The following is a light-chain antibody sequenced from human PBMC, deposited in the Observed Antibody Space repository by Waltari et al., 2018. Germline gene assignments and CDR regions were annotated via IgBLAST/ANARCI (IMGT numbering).Light chain of an antibody. Sequence: QSALTQPAPVPGSPGQSIPISSTGTTSDSGFYNYVLWYQQHPGKAPQLIIYDVYARPSGVSNRFSGSKSGNTASLTISGLQAEDEADYYCNSYTGSSSWVFGGGTKLTVL. CDR2: DVY. CDR1: TSDSGFYNY. J-gene: IGLJ3*02. V-gene: IGLV2-14*03. CDR3: NSYTGSSSWV.